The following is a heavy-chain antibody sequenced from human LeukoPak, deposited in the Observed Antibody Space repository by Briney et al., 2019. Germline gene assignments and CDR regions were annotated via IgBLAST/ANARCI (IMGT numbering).Heavy chain of an antibody. Sequence: ASLKVSCKASGYTFTGYYMHWVRQAPGQGLEWMGCINPNSGSTNYAQKFQGRVTMTRDTSISTAYMEVSRLRSDDTAVYYCARDPSPSCTSYYYYYYGMDVWGQGTTVTVSS. CDR1: GYTFTGYY. D-gene: IGHD2-2*01. V-gene: IGHV1-2*02. CDR3: ARDPSPSCTSYYYYYYGMDV. J-gene: IGHJ6*02. CDR2: INPNSGST.